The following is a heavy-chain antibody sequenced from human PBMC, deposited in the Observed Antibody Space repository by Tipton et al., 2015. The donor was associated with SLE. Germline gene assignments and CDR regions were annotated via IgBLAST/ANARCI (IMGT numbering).Heavy chain of an antibody. CDR3: ARTYYYDGSGYQEDFDY. CDR2: ISYDGSNK. D-gene: IGHD3-22*01. V-gene: IGHV3-30*04. J-gene: IGHJ4*02. CDR1: GFIFTNYA. Sequence: SLRLSCAASGFIFTNYALNWVRQAPGKGLEWVAVISYDGSNKYYADSVKGRFTICRDNSKNTLYLQMNSLRAEDTAVYYCARTYYYDGSGYQEDFDYWGQGTLVTVSS.